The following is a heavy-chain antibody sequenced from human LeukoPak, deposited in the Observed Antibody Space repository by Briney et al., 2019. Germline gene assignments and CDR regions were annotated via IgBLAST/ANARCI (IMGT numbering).Heavy chain of an antibody. CDR2: IYTSGST. CDR3: ARENSGSYREFDY. Sequence: SETLSLTCTVSGGSISSYYWSWIRQPAGKGLEWIGRIYTSGSTNYNASLKSRVSMSVDTSKNQFSLKLSSVTAADTAVIYCARENSGSYREFDYWGQGTLVTVSS. J-gene: IGHJ4*02. D-gene: IGHD1-26*01. V-gene: IGHV4-4*07. CDR1: GGSISSYY.